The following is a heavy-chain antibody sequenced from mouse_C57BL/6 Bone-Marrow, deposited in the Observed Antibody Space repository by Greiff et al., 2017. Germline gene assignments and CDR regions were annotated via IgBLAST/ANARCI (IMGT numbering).Heavy chain of an antibody. CDR1: GYTFTSYG. Sequence: VQLQQSGAELARPGASVKLSCKASGYTFTSYGISWVKQRTGQGLEWIGEIYPRSGNTYYNEKFKGKATLTADKSSSTAYMGLRSLTSEDSAVYFCAAIYYYGSSYYYAMDYWGQGTSVTVSS. D-gene: IGHD1-1*01. CDR3: AAIYYYGSSYYYAMDY. J-gene: IGHJ4*01. V-gene: IGHV1-81*01. CDR2: IYPRSGNT.